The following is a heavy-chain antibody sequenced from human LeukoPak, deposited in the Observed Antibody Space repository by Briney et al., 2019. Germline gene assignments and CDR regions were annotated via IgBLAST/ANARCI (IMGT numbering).Heavy chain of an antibody. V-gene: IGHV3-30*18. CDR3: AEDDILTGWT. Sequence: PGGSLRLSCAASGLTFNNYGIHWVRQAPGKGLEWVAVISYDGSYKDYADSVKGRFTISRDNSKNTLYLQMNSLRPEDTAVYYCAEDDILTGWTWGQGTLVTVSS. D-gene: IGHD3-9*01. CDR2: ISYDGSYK. CDR1: GLTFNNYG. J-gene: IGHJ5*02.